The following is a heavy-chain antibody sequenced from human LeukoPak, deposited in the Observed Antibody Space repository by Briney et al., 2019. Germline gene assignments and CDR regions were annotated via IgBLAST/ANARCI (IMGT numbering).Heavy chain of an antibody. Sequence: GGSLRLSCAASGFTFSSYWMSWVRQAPGKGLEWVANIKQDGSEKYYVDSVKGRFTISRDNAKNPLYLQMNSLRAEDTAVYYCARAADTMVRGVTVYYYYGMDVWGKGTTVTVSS. CDR2: IKQDGSEK. V-gene: IGHV3-7*03. D-gene: IGHD3-10*01. CDR3: ARAADTMVRGVTVYYYYGMDV. J-gene: IGHJ6*04. CDR1: GFTFSSYW.